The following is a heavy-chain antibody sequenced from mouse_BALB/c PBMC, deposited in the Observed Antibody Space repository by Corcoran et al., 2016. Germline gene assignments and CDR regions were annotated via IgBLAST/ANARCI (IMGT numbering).Heavy chain of an antibody. CDR2: IWWNDDK. Sequence: QVTLKESGPGILQPSQTLSLTCSFSGFSLSTSGMSVGWIRQPSGKGLEWLAHIWWNDDKYYNPALKSRLTISKDTYNNQVFLKIASVVTADTATYYCARIAGSSFDYWGQGTTLTVSS. D-gene: IGHD1-1*01. J-gene: IGHJ2*01. CDR3: ARIAGSSFDY. CDR1: GFSLSTSGMS. V-gene: IGHV8-8*01.